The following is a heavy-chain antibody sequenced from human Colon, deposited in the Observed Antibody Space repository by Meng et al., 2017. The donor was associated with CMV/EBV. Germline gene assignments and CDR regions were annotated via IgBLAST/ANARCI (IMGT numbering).Heavy chain of an antibody. D-gene: IGHD2-21*02. V-gene: IGHV3-53*01. Sequence: GESLKISCAASGFSVSRNYVSWVHQGPGKGLEWLAVIYDTGSRYYADSVKGRFTVSRDESKNTVFLQMNNLRPEDTAVYYCARNRLECGGDCYFADSWGQGTLVTVSS. CDR2: IYDTGSR. J-gene: IGHJ5*02. CDR1: GFSVSRNY. CDR3: ARNRLECGGDCYFADS.